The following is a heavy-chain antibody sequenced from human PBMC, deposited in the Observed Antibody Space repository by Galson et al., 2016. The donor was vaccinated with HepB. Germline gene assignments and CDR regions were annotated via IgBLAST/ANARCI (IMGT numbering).Heavy chain of an antibody. CDR2: VYSGGVT. V-gene: IGHV3-53*01. Sequence: SLRLSCAASGFTVSNNYMTWVRQAPGKELEWVSRVYSGGVTNYADSVKGRFTTSRDSSKNTLYLQMNSLRGEDTAVYHCATSPSVGIWGQGTLVTVSS. D-gene: IGHD5/OR15-5a*01. CDR3: ATSPSVGI. CDR1: GFTVSNNY. J-gene: IGHJ4*02.